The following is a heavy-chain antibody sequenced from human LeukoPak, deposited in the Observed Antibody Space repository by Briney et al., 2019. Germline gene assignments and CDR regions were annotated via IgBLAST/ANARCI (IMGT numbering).Heavy chain of an antibody. J-gene: IGHJ6*03. V-gene: IGHV1-69*05. Sequence: SVKVSCKASGGTFSSYAISWVRQAPGQGLEWMGGIIPIFGTANYAQKFQGRVTITTDKSTSTAYIELSSLRSEDTAVYYCASDQHDYMDVWGKGTTVTVSS. D-gene: IGHD2-21*01. CDR1: GGTFSSYA. CDR2: IIPIFGTA. CDR3: ASDQHDYMDV.